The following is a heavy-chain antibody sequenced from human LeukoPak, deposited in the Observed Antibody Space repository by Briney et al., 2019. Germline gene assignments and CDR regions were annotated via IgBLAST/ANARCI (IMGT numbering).Heavy chain of an antibody. D-gene: IGHD2-15*01. CDR1: GFTFSSYA. CDR3: AKDLGCSGGSCFYYYMDV. J-gene: IGHJ6*03. Sequence: GGSLRLPCAASGFTFSSYAMSWVRQAPGKGLEWVSAISGSGGSTYYADSVKGRFTISRDNSKNTLYLQMNSLRAEDTAVYYCAKDLGCSGGSCFYYYMDVWGKGTTVTVSS. CDR2: ISGSGGST. V-gene: IGHV3-23*01.